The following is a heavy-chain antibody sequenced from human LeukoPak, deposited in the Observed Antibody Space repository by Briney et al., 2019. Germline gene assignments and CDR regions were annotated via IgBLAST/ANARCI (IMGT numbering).Heavy chain of an antibody. D-gene: IGHD2-2*01. CDR3: ARDGDQLDNWFDP. CDR1: GFTFSSYA. V-gene: IGHV3-30-3*01. J-gene: IGHJ5*02. CDR2: ISYDGSNK. Sequence: GGSLRLSCAASGFTFSSYAMRWVRQAPGKGLEWVAVISYDGSNKYYADSVKGRFTISRDNSKNTLYLQMNSLRAEDTAVYYCARDGDQLDNWFDPWGQGTLVTVSS.